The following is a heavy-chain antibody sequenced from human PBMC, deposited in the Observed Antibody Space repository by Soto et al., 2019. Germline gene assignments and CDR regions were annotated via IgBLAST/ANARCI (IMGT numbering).Heavy chain of an antibody. CDR1: GFTFSSYA. CDR3: AKGRVLLWFGDPNPDD. CDR2: ISGSGGST. D-gene: IGHD3-10*01. V-gene: IGHV3-23*01. J-gene: IGHJ4*02. Sequence: GGSLRLSCAASGFTFSSYAMSWVRQAPGKGLEWVSAISGSGGSTHYADSVKGRFTISRDNSKNTLYLQMNSLRAEDTAVYYCAKGRVLLWFGDPNPDDWGQGTLVTVVS.